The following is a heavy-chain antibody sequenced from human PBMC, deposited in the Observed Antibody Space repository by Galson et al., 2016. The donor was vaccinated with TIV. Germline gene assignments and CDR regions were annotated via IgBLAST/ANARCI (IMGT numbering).Heavy chain of an antibody. D-gene: IGHD4-17*01. V-gene: IGHV1-18*01. Sequence: SVKVSCKASGYTFTQYGFSWVRQAPGQGLEWMAWISAYNGKTDYAQKFQGRVTLTTDASTSTAYMEVTSLRSHDTAVYYCARRGYGDWYYFDYWGQGTLVTVPS. CDR1: GYTFTQYG. J-gene: IGHJ4*02. CDR2: ISAYNGKT. CDR3: ARRGYGDWYYFDY.